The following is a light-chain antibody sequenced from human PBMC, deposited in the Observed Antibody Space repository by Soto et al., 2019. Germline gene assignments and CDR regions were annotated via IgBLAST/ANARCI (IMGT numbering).Light chain of an antibody. J-gene: IGLJ2*01. V-gene: IGLV4-69*01. Sequence: QSVLTQSPSASASLGASVKLTCTLSSGHSTYAIAWHQQQPEKGPRYLIKLNSDGSHSKGDGIPDRFSGSSSGAERYLTISSLQSDDEADYYCQTWGTGIVVFGGGTQLTVL. CDR2: LNSDGSH. CDR1: SGHSTYA. CDR3: QTWGTGIVV.